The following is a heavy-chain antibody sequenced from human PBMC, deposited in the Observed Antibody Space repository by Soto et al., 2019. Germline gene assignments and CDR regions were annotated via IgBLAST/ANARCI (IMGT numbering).Heavy chain of an antibody. J-gene: IGHJ3*02. CDR2: IIPILGIA. D-gene: IGHD2-2*02. V-gene: IGHV1-69*04. Sequence: SVKVSCKASGGTFSSYTISWVRQAPGQGLEWMGRIIPILGIANYAQKFQGRVTITADKSTSTAYMELSSLRSEDTAVYYCARDYFGYCSSTSCYKALDAFDIWGQGTMVTVSS. CDR1: GGTFSSYT. CDR3: ARDYFGYCSSTSCYKALDAFDI.